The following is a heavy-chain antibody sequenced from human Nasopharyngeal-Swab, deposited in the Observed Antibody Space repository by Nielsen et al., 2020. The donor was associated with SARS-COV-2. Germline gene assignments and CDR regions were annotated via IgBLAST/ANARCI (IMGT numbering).Heavy chain of an antibody. V-gene: IGHV4-30-4*01. Sequence: WIRQPPGKGLEWIGYIYYSGSTYYNPSLKSRVTISVDTSKNQFSLKLSSVTAADTAVYYCVRAVVWVGAAPSAVWGYFDYWGQGTLVTVSS. J-gene: IGHJ4*02. D-gene: IGHD2-15*01. CDR2: IYYSGST. CDR3: VRAVVWVGAAPSAVWGYFDY.